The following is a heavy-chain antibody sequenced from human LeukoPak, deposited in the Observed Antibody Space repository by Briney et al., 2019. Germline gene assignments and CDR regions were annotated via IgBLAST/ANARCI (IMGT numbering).Heavy chain of an antibody. D-gene: IGHD3-22*01. CDR3: ASAYNDSRAPVY. CDR1: GGSISSYY. Sequence: SETLSLTCTVSGGSISSYYWSWIRQPPGKGLEWIGYIYYSGSTNYNPSLKSRVTISVDTSKNQFSLKLTSVTAADTAVYYCASAYNDSRAPVYWGQGTLVTVSS. J-gene: IGHJ4*02. V-gene: IGHV4-59*01. CDR2: IYYSGST.